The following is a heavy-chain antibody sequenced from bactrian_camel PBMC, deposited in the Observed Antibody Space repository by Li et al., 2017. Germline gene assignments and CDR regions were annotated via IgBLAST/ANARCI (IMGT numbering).Heavy chain of an antibody. CDR2: HYNGGGTQ. CDR1: GYTYTSNC. D-gene: IGHD1*01. V-gene: IGHV3S31*01. J-gene: IGHJ4*01. CDR3: AARTCEGFVTLAGLMYKW. Sequence: VQLVESGGGSGQAGGSLRLSCAASGYTYTSNCMAWFRQVPGKEREGLAGHYNGGGTQWYADSVKGRFTISQDNAKNTLYLQMYSLKPEDTAMYYSAARTCEGFVTLAGLMYKWWGQGTQVTVS.